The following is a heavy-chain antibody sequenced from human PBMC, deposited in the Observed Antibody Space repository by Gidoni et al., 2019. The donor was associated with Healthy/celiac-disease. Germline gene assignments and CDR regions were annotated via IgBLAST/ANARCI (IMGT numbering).Heavy chain of an antibody. Sequence: QLQLQDSGPGMVKPSETLSLTCTVSGGSISSSSYYWGWIRQPPGTGLEWIGSIYYSGSTYYNPSLKSRVTISVDTSKNQFSLKLSSVTAADTAVYYCARLGYYDSSGYYFSYYFDYWGQGTLVTVSS. J-gene: IGHJ4*02. CDR1: GGSISSSSYY. CDR2: IYYSGST. D-gene: IGHD3-22*01. V-gene: IGHV4-39*01. CDR3: ARLGYYDSSGYYFSYYFDY.